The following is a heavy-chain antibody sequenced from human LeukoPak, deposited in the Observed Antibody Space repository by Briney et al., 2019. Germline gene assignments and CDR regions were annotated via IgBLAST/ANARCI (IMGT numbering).Heavy chain of an antibody. J-gene: IGHJ4*02. CDR3: AKGPAKGSPYYFDY. Sequence: GGSLRLSCEASGFTFSSYAMSWVRQAPGKGLEWVSGISGGGANTYYADSVKGRFTISRDNSKNTLYLQMNSLRAEDTAVYYCAKGPAKGSPYYFDYWGQGTLVTVSS. D-gene: IGHD4/OR15-4a*01. CDR1: GFTFSSYA. CDR2: ISGGGANT. V-gene: IGHV3-23*01.